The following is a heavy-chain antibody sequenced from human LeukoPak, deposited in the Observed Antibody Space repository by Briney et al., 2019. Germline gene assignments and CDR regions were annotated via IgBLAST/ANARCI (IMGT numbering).Heavy chain of an antibody. CDR1: GFTFSIYA. V-gene: IGHV3-30-3*01. D-gene: IGHD5-12*01. J-gene: IGHJ4*02. CDR2: ISYDGSNK. CDR3: ARDSSGYGYYFDS. Sequence: GGSLRLSCAASGFTFSIYAMHWVRQAPGKGLEWVAVISYDGSNKYYADSVKGRFTISRDNSKNTLYLQMNSLRAEDTAVYYCARDSSGYGYYFDSWGQGTLVTVSS.